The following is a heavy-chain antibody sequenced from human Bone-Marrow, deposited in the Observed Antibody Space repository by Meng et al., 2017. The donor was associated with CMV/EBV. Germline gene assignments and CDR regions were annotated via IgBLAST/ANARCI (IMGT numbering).Heavy chain of an antibody. V-gene: IGHV1-18*01. CDR1: GYIFTSYG. CDR3: ARASGVGSGSYYNPYYYYYYGMDV. Sequence: ASVKVSCKASGYIFTSYGISWVRQAPGQGLEWMGWISVNNGKTKDAQKLQGRVTMTTDTSTSTAYMELRSLRSDDTAVYYCARASGVGSGSYYNPYYYYYYGMDVWGQGTTVTVTS. J-gene: IGHJ6*02. CDR2: ISVNNGKT. D-gene: IGHD3-10*01.